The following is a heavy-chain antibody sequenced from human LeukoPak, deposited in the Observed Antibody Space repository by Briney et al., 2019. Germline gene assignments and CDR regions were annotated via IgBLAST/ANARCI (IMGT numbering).Heavy chain of an antibody. CDR1: GGSISSSSYY. Sequence: PSETLSLTCTVSGGSISSSSYYWGWIRQPPGKGLEWIGYIYYSGSTNYNPSLKSRVTVSVDTSKNQFSLKLSSVTAADTAVYYCAAAPQRINWFDPWGQGTLVTVSS. V-gene: IGHV4-61*05. J-gene: IGHJ5*02. CDR3: AAAPQRINWFDP. D-gene: IGHD6-6*01. CDR2: IYYSGST.